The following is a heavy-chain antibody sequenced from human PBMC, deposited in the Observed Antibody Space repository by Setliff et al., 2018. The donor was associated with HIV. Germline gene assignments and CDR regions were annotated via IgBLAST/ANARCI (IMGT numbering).Heavy chain of an antibody. Sequence: VASVKVSCKASGYTFSTYAFHGVRQAPGQRLEWMGWINAANGDTKYSQKFQGRVTITRDKSASTAYMELSSLRFEDTAVYYCARGRGAYDFWTSDNYYMGVWGNGTTVTVSS. CDR1: GYTFSTYA. CDR3: ARGRGAYDFWTSDNYYMGV. D-gene: IGHD3-3*01. V-gene: IGHV1-3*01. CDR2: INAANGDT. J-gene: IGHJ6*03.